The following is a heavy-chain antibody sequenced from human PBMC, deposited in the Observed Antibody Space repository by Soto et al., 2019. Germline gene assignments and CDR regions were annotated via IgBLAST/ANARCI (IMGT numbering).Heavy chain of an antibody. V-gene: IGHV4-39*01. J-gene: IGHJ5*02. CDR2: IYYSGST. CDR1: GGSISSSSYY. CDR3: ARNTIVVVPAARESTSEDFDP. D-gene: IGHD2-2*01. Sequence: SETLSLTCTVSGGSISSSSYYWGWIRQPPGKGLEWIGSIYYSGSTYYNPSLKSRVTISVDTSKNQFSLKLSSVTAADTAVYYCARNTIVVVPAARESTSEDFDPWGQGTLVTVSS.